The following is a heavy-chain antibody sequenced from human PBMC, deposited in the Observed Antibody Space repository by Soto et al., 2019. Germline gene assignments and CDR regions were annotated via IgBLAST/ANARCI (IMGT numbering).Heavy chain of an antibody. CDR1: GYTFTSYG. D-gene: IGHD4-17*01. V-gene: IGHV1-18*04. J-gene: IGHJ4*02. CDR3: AREDYGAYVGYSYFDY. Sequence: ASVKVSCKASGYTFTSYGISGVRLAPGQGLEWMGWISAYNGNTNYAQKRQGRGNMTTDTSKSIAYMELRSLRSDDTAVYYCAREDYGAYVGYSYFDYWGQGTRVTVSS. CDR2: ISAYNGNT.